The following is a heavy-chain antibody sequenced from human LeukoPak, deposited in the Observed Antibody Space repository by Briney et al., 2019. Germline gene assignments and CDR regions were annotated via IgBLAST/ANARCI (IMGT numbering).Heavy chain of an antibody. V-gene: IGHV3-23*01. CDR3: AKAKGYSYGPPVDY. Sequence: PGGSLRLSCAASGFTFSSYAVSWVRQAPGKGLEWVSAISGSGGSTYYADSVKGRFTISRDNSKNTLYLQMNSLRAEDTAVYYCAKAKGYSYGPPVDYWGQGTLVTVSS. D-gene: IGHD5-18*01. CDR1: GFTFSSYA. J-gene: IGHJ4*02. CDR2: ISGSGGST.